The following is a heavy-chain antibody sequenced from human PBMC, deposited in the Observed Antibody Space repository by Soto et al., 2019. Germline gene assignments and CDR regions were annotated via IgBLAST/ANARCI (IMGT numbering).Heavy chain of an antibody. J-gene: IGHJ5*02. CDR2: ISAYNGNT. D-gene: IGHD6-19*01. Sequence: GASVKVSCKASGYTFTSYGISWVRQAPGQGLEWMGWISAYNGNTNYAQKLQGRVTMTTDTSTSTAYMELRSLRSDDTAVYYCARRKQQWLVLGENWFDPWGQGTLVTVSS. V-gene: IGHV1-18*01. CDR1: GYTFTSYG. CDR3: ARRKQQWLVLGENWFDP.